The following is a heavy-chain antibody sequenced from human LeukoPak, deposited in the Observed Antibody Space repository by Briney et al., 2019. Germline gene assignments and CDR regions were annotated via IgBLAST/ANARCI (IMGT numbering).Heavy chain of an antibody. Sequence: GGSLRLSCAASGFTFSSYTMNWVRQAPGKGLEWVSSISSSSTYINYADSVKGRFTISRDNAKNSLYLQTNSLRAEDTAVYYCARAGQEWFGELGFDQWGQGTLVIVSS. J-gene: IGHJ4*02. D-gene: IGHD3-10*01. CDR3: ARAGQEWFGELGFDQ. CDR1: GFTFSSYT. CDR2: ISSSSTYI. V-gene: IGHV3-21*01.